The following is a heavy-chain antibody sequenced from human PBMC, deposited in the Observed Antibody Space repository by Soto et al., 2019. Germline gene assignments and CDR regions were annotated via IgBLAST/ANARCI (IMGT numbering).Heavy chain of an antibody. CDR3: ASAHGVVVPPGD. CDR1: GGSISSGGHY. CDR2: IYYSGST. J-gene: IGHJ4*02. Sequence: QVQLQESGPGLVKPSQTLSLTCTVSGGSISSGGHYWSLIRQHPGKGLEWIGYIYYSGSTYYNPSLKSRVTISVDTSKNQYSLKLSSVTAADTAVYYCASAHGVVVPPGDWGQGTLVTVSA. D-gene: IGHD3-22*01. V-gene: IGHV4-31*03.